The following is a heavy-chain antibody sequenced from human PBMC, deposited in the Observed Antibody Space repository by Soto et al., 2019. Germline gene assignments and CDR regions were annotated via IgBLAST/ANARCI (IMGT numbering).Heavy chain of an antibody. J-gene: IGHJ5*02. CDR2: IIPIFGTA. V-gene: IGHV1-69*06. CDR3: ASLGDCSSACCPRHS. D-gene: IGHD2-2*01. CDR1: GGTSSSYA. Sequence: KEPCTGSGGTSSSYAISWVQQAPGQGLEWMGGIIPIFGTANYAQKFQGRVTITSDKSTSTAYMQLSSLRSEDTAVYYCASLGDCSSACCPRHSWGQGTLVTGSS.